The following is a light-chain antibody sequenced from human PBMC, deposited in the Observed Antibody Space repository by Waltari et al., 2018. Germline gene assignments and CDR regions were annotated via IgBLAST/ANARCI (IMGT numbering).Light chain of an antibody. Sequence: DIQMTQSPSSLSASVGDRVTITCRASQRIDNYVNWYQQRPGKAPKLLIFAASRLQSGVPARFSGSGSGTEFTLSISTLQPEDFATYFCQQSDSVPRTFGQGNRVEI. J-gene: IGKJ1*01. CDR2: AAS. V-gene: IGKV1-39*01. CDR1: QRIDNY. CDR3: QQSDSVPRT.